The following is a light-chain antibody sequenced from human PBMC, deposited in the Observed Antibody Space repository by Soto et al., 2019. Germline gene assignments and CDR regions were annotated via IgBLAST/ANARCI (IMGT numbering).Light chain of an antibody. J-gene: IGKJ4*01. Sequence: ETVMTQSPATLSVTPGGRATLSCRASQSISDTLAWYQQKPGQAPRLLIYGASTRATGIPARFSGSGSGTEFTLTISSLQPEDFATYYCQQLNSYPPTFGGGTKVDI. CDR2: GAS. CDR1: QSISDT. CDR3: QQLNSYPPT. V-gene: IGKV3-15*01.